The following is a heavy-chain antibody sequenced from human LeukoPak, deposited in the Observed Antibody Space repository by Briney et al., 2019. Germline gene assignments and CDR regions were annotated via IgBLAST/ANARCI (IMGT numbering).Heavy chain of an antibody. D-gene: IGHD2-2*01. V-gene: IGHV3-7*01. CDR2: IKQDGSEK. CDR3: ARPRGSVPAANRGWFDP. CDR1: GFTFSSYG. Sequence: QSGGSLRLSCAASGFTFSSYGMHWVRQAPGKGLEWVANIKQDGSEKYYVDSVKGRFTISRDNAKNSLYLQMNSLRAEDTAVYYCARPRGSVPAANRGWFDPWGQGTLVTVSS. J-gene: IGHJ5*02.